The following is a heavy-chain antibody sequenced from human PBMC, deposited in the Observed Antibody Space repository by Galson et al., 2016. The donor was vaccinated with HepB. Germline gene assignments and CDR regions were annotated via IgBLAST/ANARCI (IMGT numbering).Heavy chain of an antibody. J-gene: IGHJ4*02. Sequence: EPLSLTCVVSGDSITRSTWWSWVRPPPGGGLEWIGHIYHTGNTKYNPSLKNRLTILVDRSKNQFSMSLTSVTAADTAVYFCARESSGFATSPYYFDHWGQGSLVTVS. CDR1: GDSITRSTW. V-gene: IGHV4-4*01. CDR3: ARESSGFATSPYYFDH. CDR2: IYHTGNT. D-gene: IGHD3-10*01.